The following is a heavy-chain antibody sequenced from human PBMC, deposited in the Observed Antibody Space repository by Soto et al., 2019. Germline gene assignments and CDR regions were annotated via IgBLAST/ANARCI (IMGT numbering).Heavy chain of an antibody. CDR3: AREGDPLSTANSNWFDP. Sequence: GASVKVTFKVSGYSLSDLSIHWVRQAPGKGLEWMGGLDAEDGETIYAQKLQGRGTMTEDTSTDTAYMELSSLTSEDTAMYYCAREGDPLSTANSNWFDPWGQGTLVTVSS. V-gene: IGHV1-24*01. D-gene: IGHD3-16*01. CDR1: GYSLSDLS. J-gene: IGHJ5*02. CDR2: LDAEDGET.